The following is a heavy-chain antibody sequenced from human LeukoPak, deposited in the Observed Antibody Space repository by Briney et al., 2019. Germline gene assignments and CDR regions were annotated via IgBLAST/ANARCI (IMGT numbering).Heavy chain of an antibody. D-gene: IGHD3-16*02. CDR2: IYTSGST. V-gene: IGHV4-4*07. CDR3: ARRYVWGSYRYTFDY. J-gene: IGHJ4*02. Sequence: PSETLSLTCTVSGGSISSYYWSWIRQPAGKGLEWIGRIYTSGSTNYNPSLKSRVTMSVDTSKNQFSLKLSSVTAADTAVYYCARRYVWGSYRYTFDYWGQGTLVTVSS. CDR1: GGSISSYY.